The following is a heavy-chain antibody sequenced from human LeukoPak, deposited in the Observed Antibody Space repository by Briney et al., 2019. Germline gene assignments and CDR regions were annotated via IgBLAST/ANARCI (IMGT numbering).Heavy chain of an antibody. J-gene: IGHJ4*02. CDR3: AKESNVGYSYGSFEY. Sequence: PGGSLRLSCAASGFTFDDYAMHWVRQAPGKGLEWVSGISWNSGSISYADSVKGRFTISRDNAKNSLYLQMISLRAEDTALYYCAKESNVGYSYGSFEYWGQGTLVTVSS. D-gene: IGHD5-18*01. V-gene: IGHV3-9*01. CDR1: GFTFDDYA. CDR2: ISWNSGSI.